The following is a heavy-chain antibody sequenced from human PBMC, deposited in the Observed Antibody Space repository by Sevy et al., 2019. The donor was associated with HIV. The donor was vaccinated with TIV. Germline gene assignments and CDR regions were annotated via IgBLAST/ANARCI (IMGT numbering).Heavy chain of an antibody. CDR2: ISGSGGST. Sequence: GGSLRLSCAASGFTFSSYAMSWVRQAPGKGLEWVSAISGSGGSTYYAHSVKGRFTISRDNSKNTLYLQMNSLRAEDTAVYYCAKGAEGIAVAGTTFDYWGQGTLVTVSS. CDR1: GFTFSSYA. J-gene: IGHJ4*02. V-gene: IGHV3-23*01. CDR3: AKGAEGIAVAGTTFDY. D-gene: IGHD6-19*01.